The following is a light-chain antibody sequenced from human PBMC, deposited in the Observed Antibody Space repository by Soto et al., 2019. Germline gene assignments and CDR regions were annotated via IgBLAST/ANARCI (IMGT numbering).Light chain of an antibody. CDR2: SNN. Sequence: QSVLTQPPSASGTPGQRVTISCSGSSSNIGSNNVNWYQQLPGTAPKLLIYSNNQRPSGVPDRFSGSKSGTSASLAISGLQYEDEADDYCAAWDDSLNGPVFGGGTQLTVL. CDR1: SSNIGSNN. J-gene: IGLJ7*01. V-gene: IGLV1-44*01. CDR3: AAWDDSLNGPV.